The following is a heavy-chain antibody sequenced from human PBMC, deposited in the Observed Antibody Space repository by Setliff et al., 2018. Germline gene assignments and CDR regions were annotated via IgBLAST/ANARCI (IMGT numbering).Heavy chain of an antibody. Sequence: SETLSLTCTVSGGSISSSSYYWGWIRQPPGKGLEWIGSIYYSGSTYYNPSLKSRVTISVDTSKNQFALKLSSVTAADTAVYYCARVTYYHDSSGCPDYWGQGTLVTVSS. CDR2: IYYSGST. CDR1: GGSISSSSYY. V-gene: IGHV4-39*06. J-gene: IGHJ4*02. D-gene: IGHD3-22*01. CDR3: ARVTYYHDSSGCPDY.